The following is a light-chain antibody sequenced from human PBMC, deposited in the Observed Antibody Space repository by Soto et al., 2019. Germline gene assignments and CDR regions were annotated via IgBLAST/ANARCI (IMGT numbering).Light chain of an antibody. CDR2: EAS. CDR3: QQRSNWPSIT. V-gene: IGKV3-11*01. J-gene: IGKJ5*01. CDR1: QSVSSY. Sequence: EIVLTQSPATLSLSPGERATLSCRASQSVSSYLAWYQQKPGQAPRLLIYEASNRATGIPARFSGSGSGTDFTLTISSLEPEDFAVYYCQQRSNWPSITFGQGTRLEIK.